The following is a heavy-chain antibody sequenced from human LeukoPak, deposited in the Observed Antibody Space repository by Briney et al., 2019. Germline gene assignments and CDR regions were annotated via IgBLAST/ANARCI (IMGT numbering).Heavy chain of an antibody. D-gene: IGHD6-19*01. J-gene: IGHJ4*02. CDR3: AKEREQWLATPGY. V-gene: IGHV3-23*01. CDR1: GFTFSSYG. CDR2: ISGSGGST. Sequence: PGGSLRLSCAASGFTFSSYGMSWVRQAPGKVLEWVSAISGSGGSTYYADSVKGRFTISRDNSKNTLYLQMNSLRAEDTAVYYCAKEREQWLATPGYWGQGTLVTVSS.